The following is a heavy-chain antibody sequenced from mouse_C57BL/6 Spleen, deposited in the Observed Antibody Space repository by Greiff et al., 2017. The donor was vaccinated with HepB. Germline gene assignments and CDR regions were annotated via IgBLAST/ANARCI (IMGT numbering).Heavy chain of an antibody. D-gene: IGHD1-1*01. CDR3: ARDQDGSNDY. CDR1: GFTFSSYA. J-gene: IGHJ2*01. CDR2: ISDGGSYT. V-gene: IGHV5-4*01. Sequence: EVKVVESGGGLVKPGGSLKLSCAASGFTFSSYAMSWVRQTPEKRLEWVATISDGGSYTYYPDNVKGRFTISRDNAKNNLYLQMSHLKSEDTAMYYCARDQDGSNDYWGQGTTLTVSS.